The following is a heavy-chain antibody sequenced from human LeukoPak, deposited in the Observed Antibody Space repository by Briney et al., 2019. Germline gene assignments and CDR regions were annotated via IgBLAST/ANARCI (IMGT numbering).Heavy chain of an antibody. D-gene: IGHD5-18*01. CDR2: IYYSGST. CDR1: GGPISSSSFS. CDR3: ARRQYSYGYREFDY. Sequence: SETLSLTCTVSGGPISSSSFSWGWIRQPPGKGLEWIGTIYYSGSTYYNPSLKSRVTIFVDTSKNQFSLMLSSVTAADTAVYYCARRQYSYGYREFDYWGQGTLVTVSS. V-gene: IGHV4-39*01. J-gene: IGHJ4*02.